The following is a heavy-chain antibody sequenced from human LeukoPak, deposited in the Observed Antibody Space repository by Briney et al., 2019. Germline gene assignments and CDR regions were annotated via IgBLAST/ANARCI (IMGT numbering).Heavy chain of an antibody. CDR3: TTDTWYSAGH. V-gene: IGHV3-53*01. CDR1: GFIVNQNY. D-gene: IGHD2-15*01. Sequence: GGSLRLSCAASGFIVNQNYISWVRQAPGKGLEWVSVIYTGGSTYYADSVKGRFTIFRDDSKNTVFLQMNSLRAEDTAIYYCTTDTWYSAGHWGQGTLVTVSS. CDR2: IYTGGST. J-gene: IGHJ4*02.